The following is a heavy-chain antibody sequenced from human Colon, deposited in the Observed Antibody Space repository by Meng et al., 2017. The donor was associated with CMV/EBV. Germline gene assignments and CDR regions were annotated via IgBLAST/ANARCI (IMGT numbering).Heavy chain of an antibody. CDR2: INHSGST. CDR1: GGSFSGYY. Sequence: GSLRLSCAVYGGSFSGYYWSWIRQPPGKGLEWIGEINHSGSTNYNPSLKSRVPISVDTSKNQFSLKLSSVTAADTAVYYCARRPITIFGVVQAFDIWGQGTMVTVSS. J-gene: IGHJ3*02. D-gene: IGHD3-3*01. CDR3: ARRPITIFGVVQAFDI. V-gene: IGHV4-34*01.